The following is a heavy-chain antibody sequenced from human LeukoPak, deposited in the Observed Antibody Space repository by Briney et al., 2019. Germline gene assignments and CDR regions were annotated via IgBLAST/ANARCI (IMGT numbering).Heavy chain of an antibody. CDR2: ISSSSSYI. D-gene: IGHD3-10*01. CDR1: GFTFSSDS. CDR3: ARDRGFFDY. V-gene: IGHV3-21*01. Sequence: GGSLRLSCSASGFTFSSDSMKWVRQAPGKGLEWVLSISSSSSYIFYADSVKGRFTISRDNAKNSLYLQMNSLRAEDTAVYYCARDRGFFDYWGQGTLVTVSS. J-gene: IGHJ4*02.